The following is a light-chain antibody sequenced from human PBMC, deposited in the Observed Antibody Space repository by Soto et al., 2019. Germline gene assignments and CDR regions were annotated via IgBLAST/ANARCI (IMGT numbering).Light chain of an antibody. CDR1: QSVSSSY. Sequence: EIVLKKSPGTLSLSPGERATLSCRASQSVSSSYLAWYQQKPGQAPRLLIYGASSRATGIPDRFSGSGSGTDFTLTISRLEPEDFAVYYCQQYGSSPPLTFGGGTKVDI. J-gene: IGKJ4*01. V-gene: IGKV3-20*01. CDR2: GAS. CDR3: QQYGSSPPLT.